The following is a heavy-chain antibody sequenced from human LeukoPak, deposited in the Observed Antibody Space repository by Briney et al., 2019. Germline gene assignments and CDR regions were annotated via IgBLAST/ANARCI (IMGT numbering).Heavy chain of an antibody. CDR2: INPSGGST. CDR3: AKRPPYVDTNSWFDP. D-gene: IGHD5-18*01. V-gene: IGHV1-46*01. J-gene: IGHJ5*02. Sequence: ASVKVSCKASGYTFTSYYMHWVRQAPGQGLEWMGIINPSGGSTSYAQKFQGRVTMTRDTSTSTVYMELSSLRSEDTAVYYCAKRPPYVDTNSWFDPWGQGTLVTVSS. CDR1: GYTFTSYY.